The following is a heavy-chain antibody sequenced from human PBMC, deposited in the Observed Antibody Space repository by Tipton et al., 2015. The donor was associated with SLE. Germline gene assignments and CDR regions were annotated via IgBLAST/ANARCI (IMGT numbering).Heavy chain of an antibody. Sequence: SLRLSCAASGFTFSSYAMHWVRQAPGKGLEWVAVISYDGSNKYYADSVKGRFTISRDNSKNTLYLQMNSLRAEDTAVYYCARDVLLWFGESYFDLWGRGTLVTVSS. D-gene: IGHD3-10*01. J-gene: IGHJ2*01. CDR1: GFTFSSYA. CDR2: ISYDGSNK. CDR3: ARDVLLWFGESYFDL. V-gene: IGHV3-30-3*01.